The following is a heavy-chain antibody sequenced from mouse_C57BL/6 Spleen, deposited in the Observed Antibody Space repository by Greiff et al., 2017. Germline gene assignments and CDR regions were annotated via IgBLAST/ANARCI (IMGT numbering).Heavy chain of an antibody. J-gene: IGHJ4*01. D-gene: IGHD1-1*01. CDR1: GYTFTSYW. V-gene: IGHV1-52*01. CDR3: ARGRVTTVVANYYAMDY. CDR2: IDPSDSET. Sequence: QVQLQQPGAELVRPGSSVKLSCKASGYTFTSYWMHWVKQRPIQGLEWIGNIDPSDSETHYNQKFKDKATLTVDKSSSTAYMQLSSLTSEDSAVYYCARGRVTTVVANYYAMDYWGQGTSGTVSS.